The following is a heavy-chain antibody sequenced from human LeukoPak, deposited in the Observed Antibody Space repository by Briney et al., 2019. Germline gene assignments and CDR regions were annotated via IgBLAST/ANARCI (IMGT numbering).Heavy chain of an antibody. CDR3: ARSAGPEVLDY. CDR2: IYYSGST. J-gene: IGHJ4*02. Sequence: PSETLSLTCTVSGGSISSYYWSWIRQPPGKGLEWIGYIYYSGSTNYNPSLKSRVTISVDTSKNQFSLKLSSVTAADTAVCYCARSAGPEVLDYWGQGTLVTVSS. D-gene: IGHD1-14*01. V-gene: IGHV4-59*01. CDR1: GGSISSYY.